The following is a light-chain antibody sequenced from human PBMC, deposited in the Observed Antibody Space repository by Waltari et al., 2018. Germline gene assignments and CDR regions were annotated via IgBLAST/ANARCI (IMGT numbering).Light chain of an antibody. J-gene: IGLJ1*01. CDR2: QDS. V-gene: IGLV3-1*01. CDR1: ELGNKY. Sequence: SITCSGDELGNKYVCWYQQKPVQSPILVIFQDSKRPSGIPERFSGSNSGNAATLTISGTQAVDEADYYCQAWDSNTGVFGTGTRVTVL. CDR3: QAWDSNTGV.